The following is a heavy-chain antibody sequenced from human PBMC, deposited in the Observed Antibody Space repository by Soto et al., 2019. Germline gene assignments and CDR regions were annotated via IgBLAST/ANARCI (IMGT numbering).Heavy chain of an antibody. CDR3: AKDGKVGGMDV. Sequence: GSLRLSCAASGFTFSSYGMHWVRQAPGKGLEWVAVISYDGSNKYYADSVKGRFTISRDNSKNTLYLQMNSLRAEDTAVYYCAKDGKVGGMDVWGQGTTVTV. V-gene: IGHV3-30*18. CDR2: ISYDGSNK. J-gene: IGHJ6*02. D-gene: IGHD1-1*01. CDR1: GFTFSSYG.